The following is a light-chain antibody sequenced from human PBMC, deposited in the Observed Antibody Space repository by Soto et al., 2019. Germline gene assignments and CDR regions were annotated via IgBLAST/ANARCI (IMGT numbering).Light chain of an antibody. Sequence: EIVMTQSQATLSVSPGERATLSCRASRDINSNLAWYQQKPGQAPRLLIYGASTRATGIPARFSGSGSVTEFTLTISSLQSEDFAVYYCQQYNNWPPSITFGQGTRLEI. V-gene: IGKV3-15*01. J-gene: IGKJ5*01. CDR2: GAS. CDR1: RDINSN. CDR3: QQYNNWPPSIT.